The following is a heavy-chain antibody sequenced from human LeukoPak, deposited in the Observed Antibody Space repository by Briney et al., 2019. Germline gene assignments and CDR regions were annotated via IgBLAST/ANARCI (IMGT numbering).Heavy chain of an antibody. CDR2: MNPNSGNT. CDR1: GYTFTSYD. J-gene: IGHJ4*02. Sequence: GASVKVSCKASGYTFTSYDINWVRQATGQGLAWMGWMNPNSGNTGYAQKFQGRVTMTRNTSISTAYMELSSLRSEDTAVYYCARVYVGMVQVWGLDYWGQGTLVTVSS. V-gene: IGHV1-8*01. D-gene: IGHD3-10*01. CDR3: ARVYVGMVQVWGLDY.